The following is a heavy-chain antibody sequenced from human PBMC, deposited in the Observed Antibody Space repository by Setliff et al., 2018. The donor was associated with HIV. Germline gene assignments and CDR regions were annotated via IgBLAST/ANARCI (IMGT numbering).Heavy chain of an antibody. CDR3: ASGFYYDSSGYLGAFDI. CDR2: IYYSGST. J-gene: IGHJ3*02. V-gene: IGHV4-39*01. D-gene: IGHD3-22*01. Sequence: PSETLSLTCTVSGGSISSSSYYWGWIRQPPGKGLEWIGSIYYSGSTFQNPSLKSRVTISLDKSKNQFSLKLNSVTAADTAVYYCASGFYYDSSGYLGAFDIWGQGTMVTVSS. CDR1: GGSISSSSYY.